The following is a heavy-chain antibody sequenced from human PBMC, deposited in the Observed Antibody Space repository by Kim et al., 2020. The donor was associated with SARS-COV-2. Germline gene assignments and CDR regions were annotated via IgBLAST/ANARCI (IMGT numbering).Heavy chain of an antibody. Sequence: GGSLRLSCAASGFSFSSYWMHWVRQVPGKGLVWVSRIKSDGSSTTYADSVKGRFTISRDNAKNTLHLQMNSLRAEDTAVYYCAREPVRYFDWLYDAFDIWGQGTMVTVSS. CDR2: IKSDGSST. CDR3: AREPVRYFDWLYDAFDI. J-gene: IGHJ3*02. V-gene: IGHV3-74*01. CDR1: GFSFSSYW. D-gene: IGHD3-9*01.